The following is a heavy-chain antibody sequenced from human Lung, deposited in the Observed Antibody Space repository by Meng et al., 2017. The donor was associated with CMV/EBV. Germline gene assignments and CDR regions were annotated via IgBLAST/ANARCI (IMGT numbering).Heavy chain of an antibody. V-gene: IGHV1-18*01. D-gene: IGHD3-10*01. Sequence: SCYPCISYGISGVRQAPGKGLEWMGWISGYNGRTNYAQSFQGRLTLTTDTSTSTAYMGLRNLRSDDTAIYYCTRGRGSTHKGNWFDPWGQGTLVTVSS. J-gene: IGHJ5*02. CDR3: TRGRGSTHKGNWFDP. CDR1: CYPCISYG. CDR2: ISGYNGRT.